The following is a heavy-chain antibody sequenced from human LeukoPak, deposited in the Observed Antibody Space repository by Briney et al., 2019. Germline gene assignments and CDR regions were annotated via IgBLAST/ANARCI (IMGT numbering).Heavy chain of an antibody. Sequence: SGGSLRLSCAASGFTFSISDMHWVRQAPGKGLEWVSGISGSDGSTNYADSVKGRFTISRENSKNTLYLQMNSLRAEDTAVYYCAKDSAKKYDDYWGQGTLVTVSS. CDR2: ISGSDGST. J-gene: IGHJ4*02. CDR1: GFTFSISD. CDR3: AKDSAKKYDDY. D-gene: IGHD2/OR15-2a*01. V-gene: IGHV3-23*01.